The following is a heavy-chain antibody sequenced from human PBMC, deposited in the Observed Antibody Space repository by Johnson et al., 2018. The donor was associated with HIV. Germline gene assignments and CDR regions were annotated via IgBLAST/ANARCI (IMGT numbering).Heavy chain of an antibody. V-gene: IGHV3-30*02. D-gene: IGHD3-10*01. Sequence: QVQLVESGGGVVQPGGSLRLSCVASGFTFSSYGMHWVRQAPGKGLEWVAFIGDDGSNKYYGDSVKGRFAISRDNSNNTVYLQMNSLRPEDTAVYYCAKGGITMAPDAFDIWGQGTMVTVSS. CDR3: AKGGITMAPDAFDI. CDR2: IGDDGSNK. J-gene: IGHJ3*02. CDR1: GFTFSSYG.